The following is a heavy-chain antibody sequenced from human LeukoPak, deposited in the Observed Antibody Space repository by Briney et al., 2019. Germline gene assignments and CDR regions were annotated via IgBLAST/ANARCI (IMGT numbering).Heavy chain of an antibody. CDR1: GGSINSYY. Sequence: PSETLSLTCTVSGGSINSYYWSWIRQPPGKGLEWIGDIYYSGSTNYNPSLKSRVTISVDTSKNQFSLKLSSVTAADTAVYYCARATNYYGSGSPPAPYYYYYYMDVWGKGTTVTVSS. CDR2: IYYSGST. D-gene: IGHD3-10*01. J-gene: IGHJ6*03. CDR3: ARATNYYGSGSPPAPYYYYYYMDV. V-gene: IGHV4-59*01.